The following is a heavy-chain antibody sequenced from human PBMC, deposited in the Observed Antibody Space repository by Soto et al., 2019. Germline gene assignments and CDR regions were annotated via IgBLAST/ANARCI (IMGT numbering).Heavy chain of an antibody. V-gene: IGHV1-18*04. D-gene: IGHD3-10*01. CDR2: ISVYNDHT. J-gene: IGHJ5*02. CDR3: ATSSVSVFDP. CDR1: GYPFTSYG. Sequence: QVQLVQSGAAVKKPWASVKVYCKASGYPFTSYGISWVRQAPGQGLECMGWISVYNDHTDYAQKFQGRVTMATDTSTSTAYMELKSLRSEDTAVDYCATSSVSVFDPWGQGTLVSVSS.